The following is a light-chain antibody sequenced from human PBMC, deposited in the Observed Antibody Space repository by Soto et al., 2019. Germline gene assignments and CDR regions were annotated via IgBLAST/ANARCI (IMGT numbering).Light chain of an antibody. Sequence: ELVLTQSPGTLSLSPGERATLASRASQSVSSSYLAWYQQKPGQAPSLLIYGASSMATGIPHRFSGSGSGNDFPITISIREPEDFAVYYCQQYGSSPYSFGQGDKMEIK. CDR3: QQYGSSPYS. CDR1: QSVSSSY. J-gene: IGKJ2*01. V-gene: IGKV3-20*01. CDR2: GAS.